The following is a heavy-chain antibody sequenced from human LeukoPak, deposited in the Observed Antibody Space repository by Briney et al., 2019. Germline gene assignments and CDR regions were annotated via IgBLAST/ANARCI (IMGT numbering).Heavy chain of an antibody. Sequence: PRGSVRLSCAASGFTFSSYSMNWVRQAPGKGLEWVSSISSSSSYIYYADSVKGRFTITRDNAKNSLYLKMNSLRAEDTAVYYCARGRITMVRGVKWSYYFDYWGQGTLVTVSS. CDR3: ARGRITMVRGVKWSYYFDY. CDR2: ISSSSSYI. J-gene: IGHJ4*02. V-gene: IGHV3-21*01. CDR1: GFTFSSYS. D-gene: IGHD3-10*01.